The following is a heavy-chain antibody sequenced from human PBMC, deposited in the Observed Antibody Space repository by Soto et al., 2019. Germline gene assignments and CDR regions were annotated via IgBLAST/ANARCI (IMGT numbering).Heavy chain of an antibody. CDR3: ARGRVLRFLDP. J-gene: IGHJ5*02. Sequence: QVQLQQWGAGMLKPSETLSLTCAVYGGSFSGYYWSWIRQPPGKGLEWIGEINHSGSTNYNPSLKSRVTISVDTSKNQFSLKLSSVTAADTAVYYCARGRVLRFLDPWCQGTLVTVSS. D-gene: IGHD3-3*01. CDR1: GGSFSGYY. CDR2: INHSGST. V-gene: IGHV4-34*01.